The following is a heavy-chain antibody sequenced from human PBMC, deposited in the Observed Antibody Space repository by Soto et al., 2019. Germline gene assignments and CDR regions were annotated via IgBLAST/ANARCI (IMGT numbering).Heavy chain of an antibody. V-gene: IGHV3-9*01. D-gene: IGHD5-12*01. CDR3: AKDGGIVRATPYYFDY. CDR1: GFTFDDYA. Sequence: EVQLVESGGGLVQPGRSLRLSCAASGFTFDDYAMHWVRQAPGKGLEWVSGISWNSGSIGYADSVKGRFTISRDNAKNSLYLQMNSLRAEDTALYYCAKDGGIVRATPYYFDYWGQGTLVTVSS. J-gene: IGHJ4*02. CDR2: ISWNSGSI.